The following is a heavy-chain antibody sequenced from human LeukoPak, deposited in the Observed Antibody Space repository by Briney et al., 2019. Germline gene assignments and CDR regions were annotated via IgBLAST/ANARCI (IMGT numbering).Heavy chain of an antibody. D-gene: IGHD2-2*01. V-gene: IGHV3-30*04. J-gene: IGHJ5*02. CDR1: GFTFSSYA. CDR3: ARTPGVYYSSTSCPAT. Sequence: PGGSLRLSCAASGFTFSSYAMHWVRQAPGKGLEWVAVISYDGSNKYYADSVKGRFTISRDNSKNTLYLQMNSLRAEDTAVYYCARTPGVYYSSTSCPATWGQATLVTVSS. CDR2: ISYDGSNK.